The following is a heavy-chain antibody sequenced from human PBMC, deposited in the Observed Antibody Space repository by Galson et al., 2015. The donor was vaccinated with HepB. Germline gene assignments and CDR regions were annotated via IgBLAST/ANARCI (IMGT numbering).Heavy chain of an antibody. CDR3: ARGGSVRGLPTRGYYHYDYMDV. Sequence: SVKVSCKASGYSFTAYGMHWVRQAPGQRFEWMGWVNGDNGNTKYSQKLQDRVTIIRDTSASTAHMELSSLTSGDTAVYYCARGGSVRGLPTRGYYHYDYMDVWGKGTTVTVSS. D-gene: IGHD3-10*01. V-gene: IGHV1-3*01. CDR2: VNGDNGNT. J-gene: IGHJ6*03. CDR1: GYSFTAYG.